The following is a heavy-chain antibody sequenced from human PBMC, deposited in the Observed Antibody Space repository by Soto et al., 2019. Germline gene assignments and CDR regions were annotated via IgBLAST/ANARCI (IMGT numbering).Heavy chain of an antibody. CDR1: GGTFSSYA. CDR2: FDPEDGET. Sequence: ASVKVSCKASGGTFSSYAISWVRQAPGQGLEWMGGFDPEDGETIYAQKFQGRVTMTEDTSTDTAYMELSSLRSEDTAVYYCATGTYYDILTGYWNYYGMDVWGQGTTVTVSS. D-gene: IGHD3-9*01. CDR3: ATGTYYDILTGYWNYYGMDV. V-gene: IGHV1-24*01. J-gene: IGHJ6*02.